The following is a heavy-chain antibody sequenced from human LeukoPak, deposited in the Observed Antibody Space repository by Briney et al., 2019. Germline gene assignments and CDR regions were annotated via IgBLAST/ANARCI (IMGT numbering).Heavy chain of an antibody. V-gene: IGHV1-46*01. CDR2: SNPSGDST. J-gene: IGHJ4*02. CDR3: ARWTTTFLDY. Sequence: ASVKVSYKASGYTFTNYYIHWVRQAPGHGLEWLGISNPSGDSTNYAQKFQGRVTMTRDTSTSTVYMDLSSLRSEDTAVYYCARWTTTFLDYWGQGTLVTVSS. D-gene: IGHD1-1*01. CDR1: GYTFTNYY.